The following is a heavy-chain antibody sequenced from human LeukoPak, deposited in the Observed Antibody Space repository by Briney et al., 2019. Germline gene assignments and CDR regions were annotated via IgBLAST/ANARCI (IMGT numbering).Heavy chain of an antibody. CDR2: ISYDGSNK. CDR1: GFTFINYG. D-gene: IGHD6-19*01. V-gene: IGHV3-30*18. CDR3: AKDNSSVAGPDY. J-gene: IGHJ4*02. Sequence: GGSLRLSCAASGFTFINYGMHWVRQAPGKGLEWVTVISYDGSNKYYADSVKGRFTISRGNSKNTVYLQMNSLKTEDTAVYYCAKDNSSVAGPDYWGQGTLVTVSS.